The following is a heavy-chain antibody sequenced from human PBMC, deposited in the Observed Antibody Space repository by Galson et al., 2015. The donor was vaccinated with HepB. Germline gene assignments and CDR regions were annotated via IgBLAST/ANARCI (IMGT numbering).Heavy chain of an antibody. J-gene: IGHJ4*02. CDR1: GGSISSYY. Sequence: LSLTCSVSGGSISSYYWSWIRPPPGKGLQWIGYISYSGSTIYNPSLKSRVTISVDTSKNQFSLKLTSVTAADTAVYYCARRAAGNYDFWSFDYWGQGTLVTVSS. D-gene: IGHD3-3*01. CDR3: ARRAAGNYDFWSFDY. V-gene: IGHV4-59*08. CDR2: ISYSGST.